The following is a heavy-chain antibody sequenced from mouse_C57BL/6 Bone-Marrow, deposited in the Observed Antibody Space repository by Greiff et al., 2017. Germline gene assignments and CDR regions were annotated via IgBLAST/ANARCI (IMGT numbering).Heavy chain of an antibody. V-gene: IGHV5-4*01. CDR3: AREGAGDY. CDR1: GFTFSSYA. J-gene: IGHJ2*01. CDR2: ISAGGSYT. Sequence: EVKLQESGGGLVKPGGSLKLSCAASGFTFSSYAMSWVRQTPEKRLEWVATISAGGSYTSYPDNVKGRFTISRDNAKNNLYLQMSHLKSEDTAMYYCAREGAGDYWGQGTTLTVSS.